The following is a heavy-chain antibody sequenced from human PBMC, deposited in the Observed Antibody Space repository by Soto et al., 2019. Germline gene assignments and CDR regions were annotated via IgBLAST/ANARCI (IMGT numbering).Heavy chain of an antibody. CDR3: ARDDLSGDGRCAFDI. Sequence: QVQLVESGGGVVQPGRSLRLSCAASGFIFSNYGMHWVRQAPGKGLEWVAVIWYDGTNAYYADSVRGRFTISRDNSKNTLYLQMNNLSAEDTVVYYGARDDLSGDGRCAFDIWGQGTMVTVSS. J-gene: IGHJ3*02. CDR1: GFIFSNYG. V-gene: IGHV3-33*01. CDR2: IWYDGTNA. D-gene: IGHD5-12*01.